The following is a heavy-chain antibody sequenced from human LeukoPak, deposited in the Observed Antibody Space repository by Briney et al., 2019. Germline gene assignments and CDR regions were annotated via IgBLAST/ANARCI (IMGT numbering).Heavy chain of an antibody. Sequence: ASVTVSCKASGCTFSSYAISWVRQAPGQGLEWMGGIIPIFGTTNYAQKFQGRVTNTAGETTSTAYMELRSLRSDDTAVYYCARVRNSGFRYVDSWGQGTLVTVSS. CDR2: IIPIFGTT. CDR1: GCTFSSYA. D-gene: IGHD5-12*01. V-gene: IGHV1-69*13. J-gene: IGHJ4*02. CDR3: ARVRNSGFRYVDS.